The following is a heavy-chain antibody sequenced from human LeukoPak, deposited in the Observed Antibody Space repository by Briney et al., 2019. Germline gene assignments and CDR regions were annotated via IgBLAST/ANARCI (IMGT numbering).Heavy chain of an antibody. D-gene: IGHD4-11*01. V-gene: IGHV4-30-4*08. CDR2: IYYSGST. CDR1: GGSISSSSYY. CDR3: ARDYSNYFDY. J-gene: IGHJ4*02. Sequence: SETLSLTCTVSGGSISSSSYYWSWIRQPPGKGLEWTGYIYYSGSTYYNPSLKSRVTISVDTSKNQFSLKLSSVTAADTAVYYCARDYSNYFDYWGQGTLVTVSS.